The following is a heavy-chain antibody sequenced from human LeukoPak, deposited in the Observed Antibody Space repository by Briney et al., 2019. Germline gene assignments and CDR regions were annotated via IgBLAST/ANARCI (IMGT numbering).Heavy chain of an antibody. Sequence: GASVKVSCKASGYTFTSYYMHWVRQAPGQGLEWMGIINPSGGSTSYAQKFQGRVTMTRNTSISTAYMELSSLRSEDTAVYYCARGPYYYGSGRREGDYYYYYMDVWGKGTTVTISS. CDR1: GYTFTSYY. CDR3: ARGPYYYGSGRREGDYYYYYMDV. D-gene: IGHD3-10*01. J-gene: IGHJ6*03. CDR2: INPSGGST. V-gene: IGHV1-46*01.